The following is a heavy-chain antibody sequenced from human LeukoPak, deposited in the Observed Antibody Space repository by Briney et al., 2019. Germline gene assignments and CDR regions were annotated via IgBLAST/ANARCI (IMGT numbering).Heavy chain of an antibody. V-gene: IGHV3-15*01. Sequence: GGSLRLSCAASGFTFSNAWMSWVRQAPGKGLEWVGRIKSKTDDGTIDYAAPVKGRFTISRDDSKNTLYLQMNSLKTENTAVYYCTTYLRATDFDYWGQGTLVTVSS. D-gene: IGHD5-12*01. CDR2: IKSKTDDGTI. CDR3: TTYLRATDFDY. CDR1: GFTFSNAW. J-gene: IGHJ4*02.